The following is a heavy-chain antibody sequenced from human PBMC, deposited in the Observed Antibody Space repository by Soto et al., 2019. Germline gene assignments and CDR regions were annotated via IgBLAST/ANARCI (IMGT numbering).Heavy chain of an antibody. CDR2: TIPVFNTA. CDR1: GGTLSDHG. V-gene: IGHV1-69*06. J-gene: IGHJ3*02. CDR3: ARGVYGSGNYYTGPSAFDI. D-gene: IGHD3-10*01. Sequence: QVQLEQSGAEVKKPGSSVKISCKASGGTLSDHGVSWLRQAPGQGLEWVGGTIPVFNTAKYAPKFQGRVTIEAEKSTNIAYMELGSLRSDDTAFYYCARGVYGSGNYYTGPSAFDIWGQGTLVIVSS.